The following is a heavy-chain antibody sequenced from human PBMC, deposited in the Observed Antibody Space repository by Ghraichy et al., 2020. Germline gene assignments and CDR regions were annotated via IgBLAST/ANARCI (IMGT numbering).Heavy chain of an antibody. CDR1: GGSISSSSYY. CDR2: IYYSGST. J-gene: IGHJ5*02. V-gene: IGHV4-39*02. Sequence: ESLNISCTVSGGSISSSSYYWGWIRQPPGKGLEWIGSIYYSGSTYYNPSLKSRVTISVDTSKNQFSLKLRSVTAADTAVYYCAREVIVVVPAAIFQGNNWFDPWGQGTLVTVSS. CDR3: AREVIVVVPAAIFQGNNWFDP. D-gene: IGHD2-2*01.